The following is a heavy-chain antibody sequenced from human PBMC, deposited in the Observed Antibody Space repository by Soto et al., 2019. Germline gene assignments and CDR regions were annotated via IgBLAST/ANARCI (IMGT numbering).Heavy chain of an antibody. CDR1: GYTFTNYD. Sequence: QVQLVQSGAEVKKPGASVKVSCKASGYTFTNYDFNWVRQATGQGLEWMGWMNPNSGNTGYAQKFQGRVTMTRNTSISTAYMELSSLRSEDTAVYYCATGAEARGRYCSSTSCSDYWGQGTLVTVSS. CDR3: ATGAEARGRYCSSTSCSDY. CDR2: MNPNSGNT. V-gene: IGHV1-8*01. J-gene: IGHJ4*02. D-gene: IGHD2-2*01.